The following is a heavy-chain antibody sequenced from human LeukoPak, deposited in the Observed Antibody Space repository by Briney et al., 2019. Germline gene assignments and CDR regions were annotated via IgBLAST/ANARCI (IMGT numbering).Heavy chain of an antibody. CDR1: GYSISSDYY. Sequence: SETLSLTCTVSGYSISSDYYWGWIRQPPGKGLEGIGNIFHNGNTYYNPSLKSRATMSIDTSKKQFSLKLRTATAADTAVYYCARIEDVTRGYNHAYYFDYWGQGTLVTVSS. J-gene: IGHJ4*02. D-gene: IGHD5-18*01. CDR2: IFHNGNT. CDR3: ARIEDVTRGYNHAYYFDY. V-gene: IGHV4-38-2*02.